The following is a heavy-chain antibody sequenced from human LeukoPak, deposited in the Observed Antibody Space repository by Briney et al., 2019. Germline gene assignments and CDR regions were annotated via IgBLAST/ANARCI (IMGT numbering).Heavy chain of an antibody. D-gene: IGHD2-15*01. Sequence: GWSLRLACADSGFTFSRYSMNWVGQAPGKGLEWVSSISSSSSYRYEADSVKGRFNISRDNAKNSLYLQMNSLRAEDTAVYYCARDGRYCSGGSCYSSAFDIWGQGTMVTVSS. CDR3: ARDGRYCSGGSCYSSAFDI. V-gene: IGHV3-21*01. CDR2: ISSSSSYR. CDR1: GFTFSRYS. J-gene: IGHJ3*02.